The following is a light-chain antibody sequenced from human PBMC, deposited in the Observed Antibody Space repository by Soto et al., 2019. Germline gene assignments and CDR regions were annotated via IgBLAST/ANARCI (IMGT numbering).Light chain of an antibody. Sequence: QSVLTQPPSVSGAPGQRVTIAGTGSSSNIGAGYDVHWYQQLPGTAPKLLIYGNSNRPSGVPDRFSGSKSGTSASLAITGLQAEDEADYYCQSYDSSLFVFGTGTKVTVL. CDR3: QSYDSSLFV. J-gene: IGLJ1*01. CDR1: SSNIGAGYD. CDR2: GNS. V-gene: IGLV1-40*01.